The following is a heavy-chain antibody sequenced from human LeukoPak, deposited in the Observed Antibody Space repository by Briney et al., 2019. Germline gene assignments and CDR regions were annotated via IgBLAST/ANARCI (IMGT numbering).Heavy chain of an antibody. Sequence: GGSLRLSCAASGFTFINAWMAWVRQAPGKGLEWVGRIKAKAHGGTIEYAAPVKGRFTISRDDSKNTLYLQMNSLRAEDTAVYYCAREGGDYWGQGTLVTVSS. CDR2: IKAKAHGGTI. V-gene: IGHV3-15*01. CDR1: GFTFINAW. J-gene: IGHJ4*02. CDR3: AREGGDY.